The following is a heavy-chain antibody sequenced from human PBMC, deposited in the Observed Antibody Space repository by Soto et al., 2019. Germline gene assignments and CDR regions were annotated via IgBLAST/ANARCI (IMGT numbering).Heavy chain of an antibody. D-gene: IGHD3-10*01. CDR1: GGSVSIYY. V-gene: IGHV4-59*02. J-gene: IGHJ5*02. CDR3: ARDFDAGYYGSGRGFDP. Sequence: ETLSLTCTVSGGSVSIYYWSWIRQPPGKGLEWIGYIYYSGSTNYNPSLKSRVTISVDTSKNQFSLKLSSVTAADTAVYYCARDFDAGYYGSGRGFDPWGQGTLVTVSS. CDR2: IYYSGST.